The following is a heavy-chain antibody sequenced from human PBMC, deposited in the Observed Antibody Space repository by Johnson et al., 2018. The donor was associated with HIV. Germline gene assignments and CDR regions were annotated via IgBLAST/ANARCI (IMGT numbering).Heavy chain of an antibody. Sequence: VQLVESGGGLVQPGGSLRLSCAASGFTFSSYWMSWVRQAPGKGLEWVANIKQDGSEKYYVDSVKGRFTISRDNAKNSLYLQMNSLRAEDTAVYYCAKDYVDTASDDAFDIWGQGTMVTVSS. CDR2: IKQDGSEK. D-gene: IGHD5-18*01. J-gene: IGHJ3*02. V-gene: IGHV3-7*01. CDR3: AKDYVDTASDDAFDI. CDR1: GFTFSSYW.